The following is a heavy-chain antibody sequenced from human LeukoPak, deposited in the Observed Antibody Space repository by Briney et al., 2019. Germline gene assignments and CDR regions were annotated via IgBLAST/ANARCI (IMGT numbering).Heavy chain of an antibody. J-gene: IGHJ4*02. CDR3: AKGGPQFFDY. CDR1: GFTFSDYA. D-gene: IGHD5-24*01. Sequence: PGGSLRLSCVVSGFTFSDYAMSWVRQAPGKGLEWVSTISGSGGRSYSEDPVKGRCTISRDNSRNTLYLQMNSLRVEDTAIYYCAKGGPQFFDYWGQGTLVTVSS. V-gene: IGHV3-23*01. CDR2: ISGSGGRS.